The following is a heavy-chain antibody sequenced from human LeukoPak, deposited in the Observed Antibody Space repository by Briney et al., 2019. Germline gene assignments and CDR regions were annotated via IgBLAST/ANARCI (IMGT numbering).Heavy chain of an antibody. CDR1: GFTFSSYA. Sequence: GGSLRLSCAASGFTFSSYAMHWVRQAPGKGLEWVAVISYDGSNKYYADSVKGRFTISRDNSKNTLYLQMNSLRAEDTAVYYCARDRLRVRGYNYGHHYYYYGMDVWGQGTTVTVSS. V-gene: IGHV3-30-3*01. CDR2: ISYDGSNK. CDR3: ARDRLRVRGYNYGHHYYYYGMDV. J-gene: IGHJ6*02. D-gene: IGHD5-18*01.